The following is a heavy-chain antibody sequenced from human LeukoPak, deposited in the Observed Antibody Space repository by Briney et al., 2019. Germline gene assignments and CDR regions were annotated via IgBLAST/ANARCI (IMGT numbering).Heavy chain of an antibody. D-gene: IGHD3-10*01. Sequence: PSETLSLTCTVSGGPISSGDYYWSWVRQPPGKGLEWIGYIYYSGSTYYNPSLKSRVTISVDTSKNQFSLKLSSVTAGDTAVYYCARQSRFGELFHWFEPWGQRTLVTVS. CDR2: IYYSGST. V-gene: IGHV4-30-4*01. CDR3: ARQSRFGELFHWFEP. J-gene: IGHJ5*02. CDR1: GGPISSGDYY.